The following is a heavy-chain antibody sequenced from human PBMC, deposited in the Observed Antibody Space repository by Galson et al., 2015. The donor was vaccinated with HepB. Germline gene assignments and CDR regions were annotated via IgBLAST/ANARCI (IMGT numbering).Heavy chain of an antibody. J-gene: IGHJ5*02. D-gene: IGHD3-10*01. CDR1: GYSFTSYW. CDR3: ARHGPLWFGESKHWFDP. V-gene: IGHV5-10-1*01. Sequence: QSGAEVKKPGESLRISCKGSGYSFTSYWISWVRQMPGKGLEWMGRIDPSDSYTNYSPSFQGHVTISADKSISTAYLQWSSLKASDTAMYYCARHGPLWFGESKHWFDPWGQGTLVTVSS. CDR2: IDPSDSYT.